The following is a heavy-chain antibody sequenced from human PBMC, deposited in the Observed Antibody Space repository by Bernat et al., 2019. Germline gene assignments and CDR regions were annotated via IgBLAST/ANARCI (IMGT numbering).Heavy chain of an antibody. V-gene: IGHV2-5*02. CDR1: GFSLTTSGVG. D-gene: IGHD2-8*02. J-gene: IGHJ4*02. Sequence: QITLKESGPTLVKPTQTLTLPCTFSGFSLTTSGVGVGWIRQPPGKTLEWLAHIYWDDDKRYRPSLKSRLTITKDTSKNQVVLTLTNIDAVDTATYYCAHYVATRSTDYFDHWGQGTLVTVSS. CDR2: IYWDDDK. CDR3: AHYVATRSTDYFDH.